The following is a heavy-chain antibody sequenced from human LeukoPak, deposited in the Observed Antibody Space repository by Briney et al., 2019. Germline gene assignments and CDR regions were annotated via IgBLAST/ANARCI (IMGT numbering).Heavy chain of an antibody. CDR3: AKARGRDGYKDELDY. J-gene: IGHJ4*02. CDR2: ISGSGGST. Sequence: GGSLRLSCAASEFTFSSCAMSWVRQAPGEGLEWVSVISGSGGSTYYAGSVKGRFTISRDNSKNTLYLQMNSLRAEDTAVYYCAKARGRDGYKDELDYWGQGTLVTVSS. V-gene: IGHV3-23*01. CDR1: EFTFSSCA. D-gene: IGHD5-24*01.